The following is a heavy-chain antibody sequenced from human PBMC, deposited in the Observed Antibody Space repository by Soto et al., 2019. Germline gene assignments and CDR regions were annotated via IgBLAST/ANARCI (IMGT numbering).Heavy chain of an antibody. J-gene: IGHJ6*02. CDR2: ISYDGSNK. Sequence: QVQLVESGGGVVQPGRSLRLSCAASGFTFSSYGMHWVRQAPGKGLEWVAVISYDGSNKYYADSVKGRFSISRDNSKNTFYLQMNSLRAEDTAVYYCAKVQTTHFYYGMDVWGQGTTVTVSS. D-gene: IGHD4-4*01. V-gene: IGHV3-30*18. CDR1: GFTFSSYG. CDR3: AKVQTTHFYYGMDV.